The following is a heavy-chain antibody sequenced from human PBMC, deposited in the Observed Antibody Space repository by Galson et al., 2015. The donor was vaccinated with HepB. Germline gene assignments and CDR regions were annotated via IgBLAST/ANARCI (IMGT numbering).Heavy chain of an antibody. CDR1: GESFSEYY. Sequence: ETLSLTCGVYGESFSEYYWNWIRQPPGKGLEWIGEGSHTGLTRENPSLKSRLTISMDTSKNQFSLKLYSVTAADTAVYYCALFGLPPPVDYWGQGTLVTVSS. D-gene: IGHD3/OR15-3a*01. CDR2: GSHTGLT. V-gene: IGHV4-34*01. CDR3: ALFGLPPPVDY. J-gene: IGHJ4*02.